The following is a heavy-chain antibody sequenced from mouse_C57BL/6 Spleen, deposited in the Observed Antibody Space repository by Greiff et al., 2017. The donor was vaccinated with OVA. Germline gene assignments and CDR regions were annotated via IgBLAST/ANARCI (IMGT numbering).Heavy chain of an antibody. CDR1: GYTFTSYW. Sequence: VQLQQSGTVLARPGASVKMSCKTSGYTFTSYWMHWVKQRPGQGLEWIGAIYPGNSDTSYNQKFKGKAKLTAVTSASTAYMELSSLTNEDSAVYYCTRYYDYDPWFAYWGQGTLVTVSA. V-gene: IGHV1-5*01. D-gene: IGHD2-4*01. J-gene: IGHJ3*01. CDR2: IYPGNSDT. CDR3: TRYYDYDPWFAY.